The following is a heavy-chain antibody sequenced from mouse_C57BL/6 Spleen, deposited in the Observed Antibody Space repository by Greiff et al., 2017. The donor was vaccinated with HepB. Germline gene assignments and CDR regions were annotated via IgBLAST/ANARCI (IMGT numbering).Heavy chain of an antibody. Sequence: VQLQQSGPELVKPGASVKISCKASGYAFSSSWMNWVKQRPGKGLEWIGRIYPGDGDTNYNGKFKGKATLTADKSSSTAYMQLSSLTSEDSAVYFCAGGAQADYWGQGTTLTVSS. J-gene: IGHJ2*01. D-gene: IGHD3-2*02. CDR1: GYAFSSSW. CDR2: IYPGDGDT. CDR3: AGGAQADY. V-gene: IGHV1-82*01.